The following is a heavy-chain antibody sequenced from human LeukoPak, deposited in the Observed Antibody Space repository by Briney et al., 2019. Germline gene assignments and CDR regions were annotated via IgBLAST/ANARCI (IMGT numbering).Heavy chain of an antibody. CDR2: ISSSSSYI. D-gene: IGHD4-17*01. Sequence: GGSLRLSCAASGFTFSSYSMNWVRQAPGKGLEWVSSISSSSSYIYYADSVRGRFTISRDNAKNSLYLQMNSLRAEDTAVYYCARDPRNDYGDYEDAFDIWGQGTMVTVSS. CDR1: GFTFSSYS. CDR3: ARDPRNDYGDYEDAFDI. V-gene: IGHV3-21*01. J-gene: IGHJ3*02.